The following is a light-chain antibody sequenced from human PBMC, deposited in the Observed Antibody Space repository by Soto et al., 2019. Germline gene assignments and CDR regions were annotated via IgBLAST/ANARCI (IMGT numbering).Light chain of an antibody. CDR3: SSYTSSSTHYV. Sequence: QSALTQPASVSGSPEQSITISCTGTSSDVGDYNYVSWYQQHPGKVPKLMIYAVTDRPSGVSNRFSGSKSGNTASLTISGLQAEDEADYYCSSYTSSSTHYVFGTGTKLTVL. V-gene: IGLV2-14*03. J-gene: IGLJ1*01. CDR1: SSDVGDYNY. CDR2: AVT.